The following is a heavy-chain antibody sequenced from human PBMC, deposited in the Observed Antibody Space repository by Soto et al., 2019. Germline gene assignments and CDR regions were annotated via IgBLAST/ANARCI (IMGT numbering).Heavy chain of an antibody. D-gene: IGHD2-2*01. J-gene: IGHJ3*02. CDR3: KQDVLTRSSSLSIDVFDI. V-gene: IGHV3-7*05. Sequence: EVQLEESGGDLVQPGGSLRLSCAASGFTLSAYWMTWVRQAPGKGLEWVANINRDGSKKSYLDSVRGRFTISRDNVGNSLYLQMDSMRAADTAISHCKQDVLTRSSSLSIDVFDIWSQGTMVTVSS. CDR1: GFTLSAYW. CDR2: INRDGSKK.